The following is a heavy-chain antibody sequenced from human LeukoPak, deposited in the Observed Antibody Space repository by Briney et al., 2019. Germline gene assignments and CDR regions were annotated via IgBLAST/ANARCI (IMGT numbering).Heavy chain of an antibody. CDR1: GGTFSSYA. CDR2: IIPIFGTA. CDR3: ARALLSDNSNYYYYYYMDV. D-gene: IGHD4-23*01. V-gene: IGHV1-69*13. Sequence: SVKVSCKASGGTFSSYAISWVRQAPGQGLEWMGGIIPIFGTANYAQKFQGRVTITADESTSTAYMELSSLRSEDTAVYYCARALLSDNSNYYYYYYMDVWGKGTTVTVSS. J-gene: IGHJ6*03.